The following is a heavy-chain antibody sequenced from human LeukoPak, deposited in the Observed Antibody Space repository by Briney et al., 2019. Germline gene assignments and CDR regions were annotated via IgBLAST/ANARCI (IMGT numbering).Heavy chain of an antibody. D-gene: IGHD2-15*01. J-gene: IGHJ4*02. Sequence: SQTLSLTCTVSGGSISSGSYYWSWIRQPAGKGLEWIGRIYTSGSTNYNPSLKSRVTISVDTSKNQFSLKLSSVTAADTAVYYCAGEKLLRYCSGGSCSKDYWGQGTLVTVSS. CDR2: IYTSGST. V-gene: IGHV4-61*02. CDR3: AGEKLLRYCSGGSCSKDY. CDR1: GGSISSGSYY.